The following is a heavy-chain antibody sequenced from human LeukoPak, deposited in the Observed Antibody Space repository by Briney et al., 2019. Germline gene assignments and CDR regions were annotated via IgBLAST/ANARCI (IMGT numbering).Heavy chain of an antibody. Sequence: SETLSLTCAVYGGSFSNYYWNWIRQPPGKGLEWLGEINDNGRANYNPSLMSRVTVSVDTSKNQFSLRLTSVTATDTAVYYCARRWNYGRNYYIGVWGKGATVSVSS. J-gene: IGHJ6*03. CDR3: ARRWNYGRNYYIGV. CDR2: INDNGRA. V-gene: IGHV4-34*01. CDR1: GGSFSNYY. D-gene: IGHD1-7*01.